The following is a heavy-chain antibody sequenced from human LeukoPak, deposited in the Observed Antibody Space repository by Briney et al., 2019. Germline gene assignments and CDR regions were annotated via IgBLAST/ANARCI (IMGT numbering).Heavy chain of an antibody. Sequence: ASLWVSCKPSGYTFTSYKINWVRQAPGQGVEWVGWMIPNSGNTDYTQTFQGRVTITRNTSISTAYTELSSLRTEDTAVYYCASAVIGYSYAKDAFDIWGQGTMVTVSS. D-gene: IGHD5-18*01. J-gene: IGHJ3*02. CDR2: MIPNSGNT. V-gene: IGHV1-8*03. CDR3: ASAVIGYSYAKDAFDI. CDR1: GYTFTSYK.